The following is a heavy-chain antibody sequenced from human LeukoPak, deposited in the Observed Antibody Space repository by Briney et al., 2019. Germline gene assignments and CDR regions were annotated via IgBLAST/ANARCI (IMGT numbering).Heavy chain of an antibody. J-gene: IGHJ4*02. CDR1: GGSISSYY. Sequence: PSETLSLTCTVSGGSISSYYWSWIRQPPGKGLEWIGYIFDSGSTSTSYNPSLKSRVTISVDMSKNQFSLKLSLVTAADTAVFYCARSNGYSSGWHDYWGQGTLVTVSS. V-gene: IGHV4-59*08. CDR2: IFDSGSTST. D-gene: IGHD6-19*01. CDR3: ARSNGYSSGWHDY.